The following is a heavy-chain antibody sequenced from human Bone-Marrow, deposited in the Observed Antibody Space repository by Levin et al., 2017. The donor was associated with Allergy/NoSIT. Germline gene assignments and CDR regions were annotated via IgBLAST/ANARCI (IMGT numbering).Heavy chain of an antibody. V-gene: IGHV3-53*01. J-gene: IGHJ4*02. D-gene: IGHD5-12*01. CDR2: IYSTGST. CDR3: ATVARYDWTFDH. Sequence: GGSLRLSCAVSGFTVSNNYMSWVRQAPGKGLEWVSVIYSTGSTYYADSVKGRFTISRDTSQNTPYLQMNSVRVGDTAVYYCATVARYDWTFDHGCQGSLVTVSS. CDR1: GFTVSNNY.